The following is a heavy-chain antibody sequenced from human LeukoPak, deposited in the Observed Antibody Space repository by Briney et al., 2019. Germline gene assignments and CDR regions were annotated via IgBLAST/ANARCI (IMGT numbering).Heavy chain of an antibody. CDR3: AKDLALAGTGGGFDV. Sequence: GGSVRLSCAASGFTFTTYAINWVRQAPGKGLEWVSGISGGGDKAFYADSVNGRFTISRDNSKNTVSLQMSSLSAEDTALYYCAKDLALAGTGGGFDVWGEGTRVAVSS. CDR1: GFTFTTYA. CDR2: ISGGGDKA. V-gene: IGHV3-23*01. J-gene: IGHJ3*01. D-gene: IGHD6-19*01.